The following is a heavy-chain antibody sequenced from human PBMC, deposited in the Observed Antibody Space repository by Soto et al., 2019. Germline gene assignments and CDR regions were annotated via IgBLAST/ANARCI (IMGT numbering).Heavy chain of an antibody. D-gene: IGHD3-16*01. Sequence: EVQVLESGGGMVQPGWSLRLSCAASGFTFSNYAMSWGRHSPGKGLEWVSVINGSGGTTNDADSVRGRFTNSRDNPKSTQYQQMDSLRAEDTAVYYCAKVQGRDRGTKDYWGQGTMVTVSS. V-gene: IGHV3-23*01. J-gene: IGHJ4*02. CDR3: AKVQGRDRGTKDY. CDR2: INGSGGTT. CDR1: GFTFSNYA.